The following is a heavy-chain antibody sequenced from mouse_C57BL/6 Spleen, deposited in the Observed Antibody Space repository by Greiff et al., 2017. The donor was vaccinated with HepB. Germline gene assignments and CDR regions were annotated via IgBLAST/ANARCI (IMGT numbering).Heavy chain of an antibody. J-gene: IGHJ2*01. V-gene: IGHV1-26*01. D-gene: IGHD1-2*01. Sequence: EVQLQQSGPELVKPGASVKISCKASGYTFTDYYMNWVKQSHGKSLEWIGDINPNNGGTSYNQKFKGKATLTVHKSSSTAYMELRSLTSEDSAVYYCARCPYGHYFDYWGQGTTLTVSS. CDR1: GYTFTDYY. CDR2: INPNNGGT. CDR3: ARCPYGHYFDY.